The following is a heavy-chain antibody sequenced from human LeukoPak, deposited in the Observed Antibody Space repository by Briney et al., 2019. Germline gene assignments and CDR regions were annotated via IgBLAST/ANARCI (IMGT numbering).Heavy chain of an antibody. Sequence: GASVKVSCKASGYTFSSYGVSWVRQAPGQGLEWMGWISAYNGNTNYAQKFQGRVTLTTDTSTSTAYMEVGSLRSDDTAVYYYARDTGGSPFGDFHYWGQGTLVTVPS. J-gene: IGHJ4*02. CDR1: GYTFSSYG. CDR3: ARDTGGSPFGDFHY. CDR2: ISAYNGNT. V-gene: IGHV1-18*01. D-gene: IGHD2-15*01.